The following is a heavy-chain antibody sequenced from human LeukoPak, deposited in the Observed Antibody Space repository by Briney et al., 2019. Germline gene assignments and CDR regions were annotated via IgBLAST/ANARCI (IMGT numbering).Heavy chain of an antibody. Sequence: GSSVKVSCKASGGTFSSYAISWVRQAPGQGLEWMGGIIPIFGTANYAQKFQGRVTITADKSTSTAYMELSSLRSEDTAVYYCARAGYYGDSGDYFDYWGQGTLVTVSS. CDR2: IIPIFGTA. V-gene: IGHV1-69*06. CDR3: ARAGYYGDSGDYFDY. CDR1: GGTFSSYA. J-gene: IGHJ4*02. D-gene: IGHD4-17*01.